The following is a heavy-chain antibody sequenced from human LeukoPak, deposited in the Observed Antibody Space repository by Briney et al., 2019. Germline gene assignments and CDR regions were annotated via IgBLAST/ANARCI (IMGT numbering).Heavy chain of an antibody. CDR2: ISSSDSTI. D-gene: IGHD5-12*01. J-gene: IGHJ3*02. V-gene: IGHV3-48*03. CDR3: AEYSGFYAFDI. Sequence: GRSLRLSCAASGFTSRGYEMTWVRRAPGKGLGLVSYISSSDSTIYYADSVKGRFTISRDNAKNSLYLQMNSLRAEDTAVYYCAEYSGFYAFDIWGQGTMVTVSS. CDR1: GFTSRGYE.